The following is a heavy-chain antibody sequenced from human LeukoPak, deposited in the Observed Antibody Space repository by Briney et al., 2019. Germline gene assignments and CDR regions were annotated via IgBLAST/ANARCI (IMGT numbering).Heavy chain of an antibody. D-gene: IGHD5-12*01. V-gene: IGHV1-46*03. CDR1: GYTFTSYY. J-gene: IGHJ4*02. CDR2: INPSGGST. CDR3: ATSGYSDSGYFDC. Sequence: GASVKVSCKASGYTFTSYYMHWVRQAPGQGLEWMGIINPSGGSTSYAQKFQGRVTMTRDMSTSTAYMELNRLRSDDTAVYYCATSGYSDSGYFDCWGQGTLVTVSS.